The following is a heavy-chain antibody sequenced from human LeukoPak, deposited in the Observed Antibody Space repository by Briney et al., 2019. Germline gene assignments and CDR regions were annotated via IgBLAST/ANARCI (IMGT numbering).Heavy chain of an antibody. CDR3: ARVRGPTGSLQAFDY. CDR1: GYTITSYG. Sequence: ASVKVSCKASGYTITSYGITWVRQAPGQGLEWMGWISTYNGNTNYAQKFQGRVTMTTDTSTSTAYMELRSLRSDDTAVYYCARVRGPTGSLQAFDYWGQGTLVTVSS. CDR2: ISTYNGNT. V-gene: IGHV1-18*01. J-gene: IGHJ4*02. D-gene: IGHD3-9*01.